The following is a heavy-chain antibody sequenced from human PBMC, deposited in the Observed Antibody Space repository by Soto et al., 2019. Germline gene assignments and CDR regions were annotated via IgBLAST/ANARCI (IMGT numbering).Heavy chain of an antibody. J-gene: IGHJ4*02. D-gene: IGHD3-16*01. V-gene: IGHV1-8*01. CDR3: ARDDSPERGPDY. CDR1: GYTFTSYD. CDR2: MNPNSGNT. Sequence: GASVKVSCKASGYTFTSYDINWVRQATGQGLEWMGWMNPNSGNTGYAQKFQGRVTMTRNTSISTAYMELSSLRSEDTAVYYCARDDSPERGPDYWGQGTLVTVSS.